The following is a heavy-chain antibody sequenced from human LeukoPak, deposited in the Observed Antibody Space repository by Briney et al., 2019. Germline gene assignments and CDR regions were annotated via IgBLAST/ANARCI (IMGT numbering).Heavy chain of an antibody. CDR2: ISAYNGNT. D-gene: IGHD2-8*01. CDR3: ARDAYRTNGVCRYSGRDY. J-gene: IGHJ4*02. V-gene: IGHV1-18*01. Sequence: GASVKVSCKASGYTFTSYGISWVRQAPGQGLEWMGWISAYNGNTNYAQKLQGRVTMTTDTSTSTAYMELRSLRSDDTAVYYCARDAYRTNGVCRYSGRDYWGQGTLVTVSS. CDR1: GYTFTSYG.